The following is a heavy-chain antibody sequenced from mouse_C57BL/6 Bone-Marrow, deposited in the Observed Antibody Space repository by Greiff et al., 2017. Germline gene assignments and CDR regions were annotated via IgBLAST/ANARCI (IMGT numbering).Heavy chain of an antibody. CDR2: IYPGSGST. CDR1: GYTFTSYW. J-gene: IGHJ3*01. Sequence: VQLQQPGAELVKPGASVKMSCKASGYTFTSYWITWVKQRPGQGLEWIGDIYPGSGSTNYNEKFKSKATLTVDTSSSTAYMQLSSLTSEDSAVYYGARDTHSSGYVWFAYWGQGTLVTVSA. D-gene: IGHD3-2*02. CDR3: ARDTHSSGYVWFAY. V-gene: IGHV1-55*01.